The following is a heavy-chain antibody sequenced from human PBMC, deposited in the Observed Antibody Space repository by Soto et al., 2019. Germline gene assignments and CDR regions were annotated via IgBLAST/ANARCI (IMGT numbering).Heavy chain of an antibody. Sequence: ESGPTLVNPTQTLTLTCTFSGFSLSTSGVGVGWIRQPPGKALEWLALIYWNDDKRYSPSLKSRLTITKDTSKNQVVLTMTNMDPVDTATYYCAHSREGPDYDFWSGYYTGREPQRAYFDYWGQGTLVTVSS. CDR1: GFSLSTSGVG. CDR2: IYWNDDK. V-gene: IGHV2-5*01. D-gene: IGHD3-3*01. J-gene: IGHJ4*02. CDR3: AHSREGPDYDFWSGYYTGREPQRAYFDY.